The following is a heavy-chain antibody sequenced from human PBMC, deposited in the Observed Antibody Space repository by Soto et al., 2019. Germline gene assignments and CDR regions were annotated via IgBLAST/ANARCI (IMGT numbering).Heavy chain of an antibody. J-gene: IGHJ5*02. V-gene: IGHV1-2*02. D-gene: IGHD2-21*02. Sequence: ASVKVSCKASGYSFIGYYMHWVRQAPGQGLEWMGWINPKSGVTNYAQKFQGRVTMTRDTSITTAYMEPSSLRSEDTAVYYCARGDVNWFDPWGQGTLVTVSS. CDR3: ARGDVNWFDP. CDR1: GYSFIGYY. CDR2: INPKSGVT.